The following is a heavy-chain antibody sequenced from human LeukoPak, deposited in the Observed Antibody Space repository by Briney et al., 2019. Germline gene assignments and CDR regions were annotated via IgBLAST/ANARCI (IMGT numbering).Heavy chain of an antibody. CDR3: AKDIKVGATRGNP. V-gene: IGHV3-38-3*01. J-gene: IGHJ5*02. D-gene: IGHD1-26*01. Sequence: GGSLRLSCAASGFTVSSNEMSWVRQAPGKGLEWVSSISGGSTYYADSVKGRFTISGDNSKNTLYLQMNSLRAEDTAVYYCAKDIKVGATRGNPWGQGTLVTVSS. CDR1: GFTVSSNE. CDR2: ISGGST.